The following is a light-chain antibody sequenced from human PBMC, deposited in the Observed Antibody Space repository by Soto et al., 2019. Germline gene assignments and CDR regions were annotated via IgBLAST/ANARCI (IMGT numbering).Light chain of an antibody. J-gene: IGLJ2*01. CDR3: QAWDSRLGV. CDR2: QDS. V-gene: IGLV3-1*01. CDR1: KLGDKY. Sequence: SYELTQPPSVSVSPGQTASITCSGDKLGDKYACWYQQKPGQSPVLVIYQDSKRPSGIPERFSGSNSGNTATLTISGTQAMDEADYYCQAWDSRLGVFGGGTKLTV.